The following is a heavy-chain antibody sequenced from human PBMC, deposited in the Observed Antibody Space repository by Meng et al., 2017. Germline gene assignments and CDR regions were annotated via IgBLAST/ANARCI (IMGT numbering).Heavy chain of an antibody. CDR2: IYYSGST. CDR1: GGSISSSSYY. CDR3: ARQRGYSYGSYYFDY. D-gene: IGHD5-18*01. J-gene: IGHJ4*02. V-gene: IGHV4-39*01. Sequence: QLQLQDSGPGLVKPSETLSLTCTVSGGSISSSSYYWGWIRQPPGKGLEWIGSIYYSGSTYYNPSLKSRVTISVDTSKNQFSLKLSSVTAADTAVYYCARQRGYSYGSYYFDYWGQGTLVTVSS.